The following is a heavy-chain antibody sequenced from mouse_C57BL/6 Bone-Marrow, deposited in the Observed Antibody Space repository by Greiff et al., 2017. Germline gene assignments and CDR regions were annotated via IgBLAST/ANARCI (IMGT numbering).Heavy chain of an antibody. J-gene: IGHJ4*01. V-gene: IGHV1-64*01. CDR2: IHPNSGST. D-gene: IGHD1-1*01. Sequence: QVQLQQPGAELVKPGASVKLSCKASGYTFTSYWMHWVKQRPGQGLEWIGMIHPNSGSTNYNEKFKSKATLTVDKSSSTAYMQLSSLTSEDSAVYYCARRPSYYYGSDYYAMDYWGQGTSVTVSS. CDR3: ARRPSYYYGSDYYAMDY. CDR1: GYTFTSYW.